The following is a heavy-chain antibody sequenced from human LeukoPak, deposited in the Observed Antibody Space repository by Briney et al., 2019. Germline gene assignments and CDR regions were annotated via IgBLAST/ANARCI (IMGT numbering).Heavy chain of an antibody. D-gene: IGHD1-26*01. CDR3: ARGEWDQLFDY. CDR2: INHSGST. Sequence: SETLSLTCAVYGGSFSGYYWSWIRQPPGKGLEWIGEINHSGSTNYNPSLKSRVTISVDTSKNQFSLKLSSVTAADTAVYYCARGEWDQLFDYWGQGTLVTVSS. CDR1: GGSFSGYY. V-gene: IGHV4-34*01. J-gene: IGHJ4*02.